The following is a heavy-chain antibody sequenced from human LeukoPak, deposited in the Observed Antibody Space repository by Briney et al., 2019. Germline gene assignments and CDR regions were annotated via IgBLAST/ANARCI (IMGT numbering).Heavy chain of an antibody. CDR2: ISSSGATK. Sequence: GGSLRLSCAASGFTFSSFEMNWVRQAPGKGLEWVSYISSSGATKYYADSVKGRFTISRDNAKNSLYLQMNSLRAEDTAVYYCARATRGVGSNFDYWGQGTLVTVSS. CDR3: ARATRGVGSNFDY. CDR1: GFTFSSFE. J-gene: IGHJ4*02. D-gene: IGHD1-26*01. V-gene: IGHV3-48*03.